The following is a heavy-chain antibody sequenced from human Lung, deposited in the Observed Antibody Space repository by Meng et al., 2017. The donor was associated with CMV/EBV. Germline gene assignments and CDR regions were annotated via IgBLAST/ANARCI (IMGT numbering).Heavy chain of an antibody. V-gene: IGHV3-23*01. CDR3: VKGWQNLGDY. J-gene: IGHJ4*02. D-gene: IGHD7-27*01. Sequence: LACRASGYTFSSYSMGWVRQAPGKGLEWVSSISGSGGSTYSADSVKGRLTISRDNSESTLYLQMNSLTAEDTAIYYCVKGWQNLGDYWGQGTLVTVSS. CDR1: GYTFSSYS. CDR2: ISGSGGST.